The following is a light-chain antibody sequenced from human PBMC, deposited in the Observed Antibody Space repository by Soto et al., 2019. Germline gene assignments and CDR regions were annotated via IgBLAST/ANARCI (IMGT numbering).Light chain of an antibody. V-gene: IGKV1-17*03. Sequence: DIQMTQSPSAMSASVGDRVTITCRASQGISKYLAWFQQKPGKVPKRLIYDASSLQSGVPSRFSGSGSGTDFTLTISSLQPEDFALYYCQQYGSAPYTFGQGTKVEIK. CDR2: DAS. CDR3: QQYGSAPYT. J-gene: IGKJ2*01. CDR1: QGISKY.